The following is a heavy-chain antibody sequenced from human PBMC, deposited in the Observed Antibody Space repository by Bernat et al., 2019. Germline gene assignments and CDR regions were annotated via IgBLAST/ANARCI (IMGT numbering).Heavy chain of an antibody. J-gene: IGHJ5*02. CDR2: IKNDGTIT. CDR1: GFTFSSYG. CDR3: ARPKNRYNSAWVGFDP. V-gene: IGHV3-74*01. D-gene: IGHD6-19*01. Sequence: DVQVVESGGGLVQPGGSLRLSCAASGFTFSSYGMHWVRQAPGKGLVWVSRIKNDGTITSYADSVKGRFTISRDNAKNTLYLQMNSLRVEDTAVYYCARPKNRYNSAWVGFDPWGQGTLVTVSA.